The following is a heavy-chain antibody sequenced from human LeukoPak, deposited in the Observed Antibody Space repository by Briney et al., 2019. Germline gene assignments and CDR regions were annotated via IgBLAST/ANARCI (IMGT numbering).Heavy chain of an antibody. CDR3: ARKSGSPPYMVRGVILKRANWFDP. CDR2: IYSSGNT. J-gene: IGHJ5*02. Sequence: PSGTLSLTCTVSGGSISSSSYYWGWIRQPPGKGLEWIGGIYSSGNTYYNPSLKSRVTRSVDTSKNQFSLKLSSVNGADTAVYYCARKSGSPPYMVRGVILKRANWFDPWGQGTLVTASS. V-gene: IGHV4-39*01. D-gene: IGHD3-10*01. CDR1: GGSISSSSYY.